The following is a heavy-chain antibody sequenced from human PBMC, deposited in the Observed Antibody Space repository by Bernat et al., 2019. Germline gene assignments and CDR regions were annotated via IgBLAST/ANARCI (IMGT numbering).Heavy chain of an antibody. CDR3: ARDPDGSSWYFWYFDR. J-gene: IGHJ2*01. CDR2: IWYDGSNK. D-gene: IGHD6-13*01. V-gene: IGHV3-33*01. CDR1: GFTFSSYG. Sequence: QVQLVESGGGVVQPGRSLRLSCAASGFTFSSYGMHWVRQAPGKGLEWVAVIWYDGSNKYYADSVKGRFTISRDNSKNTLYLQMNSLRAEDTAVYYCARDPDGSSWYFWYFDRWGRGTLVTVSS.